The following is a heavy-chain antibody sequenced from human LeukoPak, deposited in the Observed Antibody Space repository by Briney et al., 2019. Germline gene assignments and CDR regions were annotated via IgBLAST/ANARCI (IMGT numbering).Heavy chain of an antibody. CDR1: GGSISSSSYY. D-gene: IGHD3-3*01. CDR3: ARVYLTTRAFDI. V-gene: IGHV4-39*07. J-gene: IGHJ3*02. CDR2: IYYSGST. Sequence: SETLSLTCTVSGGSISSSSYYWGWIRQPPGKGLEWIGSIYYSGSTYYNPSLKSRVTISVDTSKNQFSLKLSSVTAADTAVYYCARVYLTTRAFDIWGQGTMVTVSS.